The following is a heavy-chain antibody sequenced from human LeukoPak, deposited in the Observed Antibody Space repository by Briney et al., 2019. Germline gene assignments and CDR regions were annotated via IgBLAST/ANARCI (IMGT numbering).Heavy chain of an antibody. V-gene: IGHV4-34*01. CDR3: ARAQGILTGYFRLRFDY. J-gene: IGHJ4*02. CDR2: INHSGST. Sequence: SETLSLTCAVYGGSFSGYYWSWIRQPPGKGLEWIGEINHSGSTNYNPSLKSRVTISVDTSKNQFSLKLSSVTAADTAVYYCARAQGILTGYFRLRFDYWGQGTLVTVSS. D-gene: IGHD3-9*01. CDR1: GGSFSGYY.